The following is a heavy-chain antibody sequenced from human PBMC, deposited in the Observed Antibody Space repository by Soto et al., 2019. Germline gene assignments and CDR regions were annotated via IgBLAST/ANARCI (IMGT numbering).Heavy chain of an antibody. Sequence: EMQLLESGGGLVQPGGSLRLSCAASGLTFSSFAMCWVRQAPGKGLDWVSAISGSGGSTYSAASVKGRFTISRDNSTNTLYLQKSTLRADDTPVYYCARECSAGKGSPPDFWVQGTLVTVSS. CDR2: ISGSGGST. CDR3: ARECSAGKGSPPDF. J-gene: IGHJ4*02. D-gene: IGHD6-13*01. V-gene: IGHV3-23*01. CDR1: GLTFSSFA.